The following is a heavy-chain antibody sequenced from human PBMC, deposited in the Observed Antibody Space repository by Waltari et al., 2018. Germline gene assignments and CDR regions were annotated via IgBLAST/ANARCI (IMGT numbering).Heavy chain of an antibody. J-gene: IGHJ4*02. Sequence: QVQLVQSGAEVKKPGASVKVSCKASGYTFTSYYMHWGRQAPGQGLEWMGIINPSGGSTIYAQKFQVRVTMTSDTSTSTVYMELSSLRSEDTAVYYCARERVQATLDYWGQGTLVTVSS. CDR2: INPSGGST. D-gene: IGHD3-10*01. CDR1: GYTFTSYY. CDR3: ARERVQATLDY. V-gene: IGHV1-46*01.